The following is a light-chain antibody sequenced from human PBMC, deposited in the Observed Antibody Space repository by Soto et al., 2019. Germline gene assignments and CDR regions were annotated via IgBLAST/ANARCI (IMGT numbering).Light chain of an antibody. Sequence: EIVMTQSPATLSVSPGERASLSCRASQSVSSSYLAWYQQKPGQAPRLLIYGASSRATGIPDRFSGSGSGTDFTLTISRLEPEDFVVYYCQQYGSSFPTFGQGTKVDIK. V-gene: IGKV3-20*01. CDR2: GAS. J-gene: IGKJ1*01. CDR3: QQYGSSFPT. CDR1: QSVSSSY.